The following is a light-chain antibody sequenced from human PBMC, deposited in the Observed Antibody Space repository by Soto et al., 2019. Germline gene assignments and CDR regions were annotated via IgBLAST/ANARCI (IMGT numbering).Light chain of an antibody. CDR1: QSISSY. CDR3: QQTYSTSVT. Sequence: DIQMTQSPSSLSASLGDRVTITCRASQSISSYLNWYQQKRGKAPKLLISVASTLQSGVPSRFSGSGSGTDFTLTISSLQPGDFATYYCQQTYSTSVTFGQGTKLEIK. J-gene: IGKJ2*01. V-gene: IGKV1-39*01. CDR2: VAS.